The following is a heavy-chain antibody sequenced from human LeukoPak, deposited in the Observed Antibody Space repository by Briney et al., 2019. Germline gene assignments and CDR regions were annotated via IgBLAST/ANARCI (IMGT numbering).Heavy chain of an antibody. Sequence: ASVKVSRKVSGYTLTELSMHWVRQAPGKGLEWMGGFDPEDGETIYAQKFQGRVTMTEDTSTDTDYMELRSLRSEDTAVYYCATDLGIVGATNGFDYWGQGTLVTVSS. J-gene: IGHJ4*02. CDR1: GYTLTELS. CDR2: FDPEDGET. D-gene: IGHD1-26*01. V-gene: IGHV1-24*01. CDR3: ATDLGIVGATNGFDY.